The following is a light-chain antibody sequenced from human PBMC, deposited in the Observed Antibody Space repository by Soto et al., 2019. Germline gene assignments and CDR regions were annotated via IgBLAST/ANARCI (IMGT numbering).Light chain of an antibody. CDR2: AAS. CDR1: QGISSW. J-gene: IGKJ4*02. CDR3: QQANSFPPT. Sequence: DIQMTQSPSSVSASVGDRVTITCRASQGISSWLAWYQQKPERAPKLLIDAASNLQSGVPSRFSVSGSGTEFTLTISSLQPEDFATYCCQQANSFPPTFGGGTKVEIK. V-gene: IGKV1D-12*01.